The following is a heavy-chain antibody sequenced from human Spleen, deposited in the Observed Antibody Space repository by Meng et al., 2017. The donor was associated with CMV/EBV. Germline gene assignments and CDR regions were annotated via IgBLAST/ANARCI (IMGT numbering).Heavy chain of an antibody. J-gene: IGHJ4*02. CDR1: GFTFSSFE. CDR3: ARDIDHRDY. CDR2: ISSGSSTE. Sequence: GGSLRLSCVASGFTFSSFEMNWVRQTPGKGLQWVSYISSGSSTEYYADSVRGRFTISRDNAKNSLYLQMNSLRAEDTAVYYCARDIDHRDYWGQGTLVTVSS. V-gene: IGHV3-48*03. D-gene: IGHD2-15*01.